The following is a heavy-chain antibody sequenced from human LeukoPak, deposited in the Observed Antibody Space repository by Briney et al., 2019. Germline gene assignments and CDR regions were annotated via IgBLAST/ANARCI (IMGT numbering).Heavy chain of an antibody. J-gene: IGHJ4*02. CDR3: ASEVGATLDY. Sequence: SETLSLTCAVSGGSISSSSYYWGWIRQPPGKGLEWIGSIYYSGSTYYNPSLKSRVTISVDTSKNQFSLKPSSVTAADTAVYYCASEVGATLDYWGQGTLVTVSS. D-gene: IGHD1-26*01. CDR1: GGSISSSSYY. V-gene: IGHV4-39*01. CDR2: IYYSGST.